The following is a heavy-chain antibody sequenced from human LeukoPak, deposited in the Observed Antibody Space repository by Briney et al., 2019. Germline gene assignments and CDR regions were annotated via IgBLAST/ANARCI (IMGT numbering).Heavy chain of an antibody. Sequence: WASVKVSCKASGGTFSSYAISWVRQAPGQGLEWMGGIIPIFGTANYAQKFQGRVTMTRDTSISTAYMELSRLRSDDTAVYYCARDLHSGYDFDYWGQGTLVTVSS. V-gene: IGHV1-69*05. CDR2: IIPIFGTA. CDR3: ARDLHSGYDFDY. CDR1: GGTFSSYA. J-gene: IGHJ4*02. D-gene: IGHD5-12*01.